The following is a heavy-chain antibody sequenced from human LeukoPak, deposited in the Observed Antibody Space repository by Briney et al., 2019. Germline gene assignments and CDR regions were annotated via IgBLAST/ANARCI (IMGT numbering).Heavy chain of an antibody. CDR1: GFTFSSYS. CDR2: ISSSSSYI. Sequence: PGGSLRLSCAASGFTFSSYSMNWVRQAPGKGLEWVSSISSSSSYIYYADSVKGRFTISRDNAKNSLYLQMNSLRAEDTAVYYCARAFPYYYDSSGYYYIDYWGQGTLVTVSS. CDR3: ARAFPYYYDSSGYYYIDY. V-gene: IGHV3-21*01. J-gene: IGHJ4*02. D-gene: IGHD3-22*01.